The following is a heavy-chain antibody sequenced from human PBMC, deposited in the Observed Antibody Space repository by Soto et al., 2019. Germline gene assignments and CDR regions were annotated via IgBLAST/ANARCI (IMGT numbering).Heavy chain of an antibody. D-gene: IGHD2-21*01. CDR3: ARHVRDGYRPSEG. CDR1: GGSISSGGYS. J-gene: IGHJ4*02. V-gene: IGHV4-30-2*03. CDR2: IYYSGST. Sequence: PSETLSLTCAVSGGSISSGGYSWSWIRQPPGKGLEWIGSIYYSGSTYYNPSLKSRVTISVDTSKNQFSLKLSSVTAADTAVYYCARHVRDGYRPSEGWGQGTLVTVSS.